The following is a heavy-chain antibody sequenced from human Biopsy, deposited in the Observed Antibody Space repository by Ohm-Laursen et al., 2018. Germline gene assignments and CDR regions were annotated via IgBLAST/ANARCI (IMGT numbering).Heavy chain of an antibody. D-gene: IGHD3-9*01. CDR3: ATKLTGYFHH. CDR2: NIPILGTG. Sequence: SVKVSCKAPGGTFSNYGVNWVRQAPGQGLEWLGGNIPILGTGNYAQKFQDRVKVAADTSTSTATMELRSLRSDDTAVYYCATKLTGYFHHWGQGTLVIVSS. J-gene: IGHJ1*01. V-gene: IGHV1-69*06. CDR1: GGTFSNYG.